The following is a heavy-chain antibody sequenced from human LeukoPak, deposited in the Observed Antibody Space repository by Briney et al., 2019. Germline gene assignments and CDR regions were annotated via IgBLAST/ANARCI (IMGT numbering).Heavy chain of an antibody. CDR3: VKDPSGVDP. V-gene: IGHV3-23*01. CDR2: ITGSGTNT. Sequence: GGYLRLYCAASQFTFRNYAMSWVRQAPGKGLEWVAAITGSGTNTYYSDSVKGRFVISRDNSKNTLVLYVNNLRAEDTAVYYCVKDPSGVDPWGQGTLVTVSS. J-gene: IGHJ5*02. CDR1: QFTFRNYA.